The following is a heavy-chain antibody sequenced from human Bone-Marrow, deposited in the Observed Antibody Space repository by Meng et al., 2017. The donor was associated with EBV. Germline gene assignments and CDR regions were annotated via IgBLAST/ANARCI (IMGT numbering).Heavy chain of an antibody. D-gene: IGHD3-10*01. J-gene: IGHJ4*02. V-gene: IGHV1-69*01. CDR2: LIPMSGAP. CDR1: GGTFNSDA. CDR3: ASESGRGFTPDY. Sequence: QVQVVHAGAEVKKPGCSVKVSCWTSGGTFNSDAVSWVRQAPGQGLEWMGGLIPMSGAPHYAQKFQGRVTITADESTSTHYMDLSNLRSDDTAMYYCASESGRGFTPDYWGQGTLVTVSS.